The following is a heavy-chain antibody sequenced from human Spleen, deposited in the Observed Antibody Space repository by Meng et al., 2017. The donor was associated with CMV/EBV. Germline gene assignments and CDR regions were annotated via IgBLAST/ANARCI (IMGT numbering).Heavy chain of an antibody. CDR1: GYRFTNYQ. CDR2: IYPGDSDT. V-gene: IGHV5-51*01. Sequence: GESLKISCKGSGYRFTNYQIAWVRQMSGKGLEWMGIIYPGDSDTRYSPSFQGQVTISVDKSITTAYLQWSSLKASDTAMYYYARQEDYYHGMDVWGQGTTVTVSS. CDR3: ARQEDYYHGMDV. J-gene: IGHJ6*02.